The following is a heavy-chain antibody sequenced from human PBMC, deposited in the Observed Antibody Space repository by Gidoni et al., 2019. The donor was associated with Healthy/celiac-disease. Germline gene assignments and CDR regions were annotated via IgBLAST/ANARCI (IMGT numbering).Heavy chain of an antibody. CDR1: GGTFSSYA. Sequence: QVQLVQSGAEVKKPGSSVKVSCKASGGTFSSYAISWVRPAPGQGLEWMGRIIPILGIANYAQKFPGRVTITADKSTSTAYLELSSLRSEDTAVYYCARFGERDYWYFDLWGRGTLVTVSS. D-gene: IGHD3-16*01. CDR2: IIPILGIA. V-gene: IGHV1-69*04. J-gene: IGHJ2*01. CDR3: ARFGERDYWYFDL.